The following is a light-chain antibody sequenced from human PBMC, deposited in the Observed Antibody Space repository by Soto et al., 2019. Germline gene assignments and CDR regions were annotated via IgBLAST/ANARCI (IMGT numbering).Light chain of an antibody. Sequence: EIVLTRSPGTLSLSPGERATLSCRASQSVSSSYLAWYQQKPGQAPRLLIYGASSRATGIPDRFSGSGSGTDFTLTISRLEPEDFAVYYCHQYNNWPPWTFGQGTKVDIK. J-gene: IGKJ1*01. CDR3: HQYNNWPPWT. CDR1: QSVSSSY. CDR2: GAS. V-gene: IGKV3-20*01.